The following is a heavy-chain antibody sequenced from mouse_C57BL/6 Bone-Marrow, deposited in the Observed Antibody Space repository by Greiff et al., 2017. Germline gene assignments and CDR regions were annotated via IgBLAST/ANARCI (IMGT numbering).Heavy chain of an antibody. CDR2: ISNGGGIT. V-gene: IGHV5-12*02. Sequence: EVKLVESGGGLVQPGGSLKLSCATSGFTFSDYYMYWVRQTPEKRLEWVAYISNGGGITYYPDTVKGRFTISRDNAHNTLYLQMSRLESEDTALYCCASGKGFAYWGQGTLVTVSA. CDR1: GFTFSDYY. CDR3: ASGKGFAY. J-gene: IGHJ3*01.